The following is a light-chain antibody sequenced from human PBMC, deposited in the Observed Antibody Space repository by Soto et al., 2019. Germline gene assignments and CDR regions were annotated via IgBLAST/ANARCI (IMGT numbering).Light chain of an antibody. J-gene: IGKJ5*01. Sequence: LTQSPATFSLSPGEGATLSCTASQGISSYIAWYQQKPGHPPRLLMFDASRRVAGIPPRFSGGGFGREFTLTISSLEPEDFAIYYCQQRGETFGPGTRLEIK. CDR1: QGISSY. V-gene: IGKV3-11*02. CDR3: QQRGET. CDR2: DAS.